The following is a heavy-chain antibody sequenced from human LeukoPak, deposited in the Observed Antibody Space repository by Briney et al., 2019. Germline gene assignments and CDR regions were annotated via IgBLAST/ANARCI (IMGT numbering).Heavy chain of an antibody. V-gene: IGHV3-21*01. D-gene: IGHD3-22*01. CDR2: FGTRSTSV. CDR3: AREVSEGFDF. CDR1: GFTFSSYW. J-gene: IGHJ4*02. Sequence: GGSLRLSCAASGFTFSSYWMNWIRQAPGEGLEWVSSFGTRSTSVYHAGSVKGRFAISRDNAKNSLYLQMNSLRAEDTALYYCAREVSEGFDFWGQGTLVTVSS.